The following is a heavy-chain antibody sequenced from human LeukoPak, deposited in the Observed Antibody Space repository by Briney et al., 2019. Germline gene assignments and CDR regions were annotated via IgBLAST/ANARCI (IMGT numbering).Heavy chain of an antibody. Sequence: SVRVSCKASGGTFSSYAISWVRQAPGQGLEWMGRIIPILGIANYAQKFQGRVTITADKSTSTAYMELSSLRSEDTAVYYCARGDLLDPWGQGTLVTVSS. CDR1: GGTFSSYA. CDR2: IIPILGIA. V-gene: IGHV1-69*04. J-gene: IGHJ5*02. CDR3: ARGDLLDP.